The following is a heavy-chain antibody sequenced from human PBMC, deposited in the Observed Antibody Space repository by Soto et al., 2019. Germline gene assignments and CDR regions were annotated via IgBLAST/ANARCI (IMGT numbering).Heavy chain of an antibody. V-gene: IGHV3-23*01. J-gene: IGHJ4*02. CDR1: GFTFSSYA. Sequence: GGSLRLSCAASGFTFSSYAMSWVRQAPGKGLEWISSISGSGSTIYYADSVKGRFTISRDNSKNTLYLQMSSLRAEDTAIYYCVKDSPVSGKYQDLDYWGQGTLVTVSS. D-gene: IGHD1-26*01. CDR2: ISGSGSTI. CDR3: VKDSPVSGKYQDLDY.